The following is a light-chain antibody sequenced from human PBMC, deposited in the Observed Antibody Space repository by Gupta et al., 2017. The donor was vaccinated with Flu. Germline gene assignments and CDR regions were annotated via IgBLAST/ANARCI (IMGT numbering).Light chain of an antibody. CDR3: ATWDDSLSGRV. J-gene: IGLJ3*02. CDR2: SNN. V-gene: IGLV1-44*01. CDR1: SSNIGGNT. Sequence: QSVLTQPPSASGTPGQRVTISCSGSSSNIGGNTVYWFQYLPGTAPRLLIYSNNQRPSGVPDRFSGSKSGTSASLAISGLQSEDEAEYYCATWDDSLSGRVFGGGTKVTVL.